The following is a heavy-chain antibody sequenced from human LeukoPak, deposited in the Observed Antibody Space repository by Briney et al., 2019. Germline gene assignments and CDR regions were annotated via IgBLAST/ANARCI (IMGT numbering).Heavy chain of an antibody. CDR1: SGSISSYY. CDR3: ARVYPCSSGGYPDY. J-gene: IGHJ4*02. CDR2: IYYIVST. Sequence: SETLSLTRTVSSGSISSYYWSWIRQPPGKGLECLGYIYYIVSTNYNPSLKTRVTIPVDTSKTQFSLKLSPVTAAATAVYYCARVYPCSSGGYPDYWGQGTLVTVSS. V-gene: IGHV4-59*12. D-gene: IGHD6-19*01.